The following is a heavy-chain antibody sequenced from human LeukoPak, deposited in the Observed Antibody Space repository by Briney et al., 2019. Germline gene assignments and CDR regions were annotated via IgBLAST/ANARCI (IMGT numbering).Heavy chain of an antibody. V-gene: IGHV1-2*02. CDR2: INPNSGGT. CDR1: GYTFTGYY. D-gene: IGHD6-19*01. Sequence: ASVKVSCKASGYTFTGYYMHWVRQAPGQGPEWMGWINPNSGGTNYAQKFQGRVTMTRDTSISTAYMELSRLRSDDTAVYYCARDLSSGSDLDYWGQGTLVTVSS. J-gene: IGHJ4*02. CDR3: ARDLSSGSDLDY.